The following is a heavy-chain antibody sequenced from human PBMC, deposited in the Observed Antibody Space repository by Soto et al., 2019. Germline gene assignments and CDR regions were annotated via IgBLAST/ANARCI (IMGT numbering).Heavy chain of an antibody. CDR2: ISYDGSNK. Sequence: GGSLRLSCAASGFTFSSYAMHWVRQAPGKGLEWVAVISYDGSNKYYADSVKGRFTISRDNSKNTLYLQMNSLRAEDTAVYYCASSQVVVVAAFPYFDYWGQGTLVTVSS. V-gene: IGHV3-30-3*01. J-gene: IGHJ4*02. CDR1: GFTFSSYA. CDR3: ASSQVVVVAAFPYFDY. D-gene: IGHD2-15*01.